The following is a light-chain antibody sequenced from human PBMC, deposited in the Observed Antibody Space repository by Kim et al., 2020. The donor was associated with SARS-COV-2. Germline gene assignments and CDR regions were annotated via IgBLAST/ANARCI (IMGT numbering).Light chain of an antibody. CDR2: DAS. Sequence: LSPGERATLSCRASQSVSSYLAWYQQKPGQAPRLLIYDASNRATGIPARFSGSGSGTDFTLTISSLEPADFAVYYCQQRSNWPLTFGGGTKVDIK. CDR1: QSVSSY. J-gene: IGKJ4*01. V-gene: IGKV3-11*01. CDR3: QQRSNWPLT.